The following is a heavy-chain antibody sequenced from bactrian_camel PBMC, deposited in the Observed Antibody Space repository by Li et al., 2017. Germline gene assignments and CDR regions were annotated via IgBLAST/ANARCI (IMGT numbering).Heavy chain of an antibody. D-gene: IGHD3*01. CDR2: VDSGAYSP. CDR3: TKDRSYGTRNWVQST. CDR1: GFTFSNHD. Sequence: VQLVESVGGLVQRGGSLRLSCATSGFTFSNHDMSWIRQAPGQGLEWVSLVDSGAYSPLYAATVKGRFTISRDNAKNTVYLQMNSLKPEDTAMYYCTKDRSYGTRNWVQSTRGQGTQVTVS. V-gene: IGHV3S40*01. J-gene: IGHJ4*01.